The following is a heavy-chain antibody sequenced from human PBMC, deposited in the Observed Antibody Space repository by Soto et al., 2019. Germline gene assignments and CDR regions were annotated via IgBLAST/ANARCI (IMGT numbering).Heavy chain of an antibody. CDR3: ARGFPYYYGMDV. Sequence: KPSETLSLTCAVYGGSFIGYYWSWIRQPPGKGLEWIGEINHSGSTNYNPSLKSRVTISVDTSKNQFSLKLSSVTAADTAVYYCARGFPYYYGMDVWGQGTTVTVSS. V-gene: IGHV4-34*01. CDR1: GGSFIGYY. J-gene: IGHJ6*02. CDR2: INHSGST.